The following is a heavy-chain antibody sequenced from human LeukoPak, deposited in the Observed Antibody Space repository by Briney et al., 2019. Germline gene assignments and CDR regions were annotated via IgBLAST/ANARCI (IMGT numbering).Heavy chain of an antibody. Sequence: GGSLRLSCAASGFTFSSYWMSWVRQAPGKGLEWVANIKQAGSEKYYVDSVKGRFTISRDNAKNSLYLQMNSLRAEDTAPYYWAKWVAFYFSSGRAVGGKGTTVPVSS. CDR3: AKWVAFYFSSGRAV. CDR1: GFTFSSYW. J-gene: IGHJ6*04. D-gene: IGHD2-8*01. CDR2: IKQAGSEK. V-gene: IGHV3-7*03.